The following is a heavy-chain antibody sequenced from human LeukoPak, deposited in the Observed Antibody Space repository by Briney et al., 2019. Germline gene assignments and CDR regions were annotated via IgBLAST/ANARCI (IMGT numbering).Heavy chain of an antibody. Sequence: SSVKVSSKASGGTFTSYDINWVRQATGQGLEWMGWMNPNSGNTGYAQKFQGRVTITRNTSISTAYMELSSLRSEDTAVYYCARELLWFGESNFDYWGQGTLVTVSS. D-gene: IGHD3-10*01. CDR1: GGTFTSYD. CDR2: MNPNSGNT. J-gene: IGHJ4*02. CDR3: ARELLWFGESNFDY. V-gene: IGHV1-8*03.